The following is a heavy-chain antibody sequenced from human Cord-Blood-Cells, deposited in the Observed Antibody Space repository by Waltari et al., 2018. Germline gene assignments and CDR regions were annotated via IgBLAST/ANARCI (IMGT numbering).Heavy chain of an antibody. Sequence: EVQLVETGGGLIQPGGSLRLSCAASGFTVSSNYMSWVRQAPGEGLEWVSVIYSGGSTYYADSVQGRFTISRDNSKNTLYLQMNSLRAEDTAVYYCARGIAVAGTGVLDVWGQGTTVTVSS. CDR2: IYSGGST. D-gene: IGHD6-19*01. V-gene: IGHV3-53*02. CDR3: ARGIAVAGTGVLDV. CDR1: GFTVSSNY. J-gene: IGHJ6*02.